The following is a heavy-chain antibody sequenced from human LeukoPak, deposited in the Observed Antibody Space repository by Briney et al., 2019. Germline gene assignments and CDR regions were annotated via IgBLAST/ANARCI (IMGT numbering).Heavy chain of an antibody. CDR1: GGSISSYY. V-gene: IGHV4-59*12. Sequence: ASETLSLTCTVSGGSISSYYWSWIRQPPGKGLEWIGYIYYSGSTNYNPSLRSRLTISVDTSKNQFSLKLISVTAADTAVFYCARDAYTSRVRGAFDVWGQGTMVTVSS. D-gene: IGHD2-2*01. CDR3: ARDAYTSRVRGAFDV. CDR2: IYYSGST. J-gene: IGHJ3*01.